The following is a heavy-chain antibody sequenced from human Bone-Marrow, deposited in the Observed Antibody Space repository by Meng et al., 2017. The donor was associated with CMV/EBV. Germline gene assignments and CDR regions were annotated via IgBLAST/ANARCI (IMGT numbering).Heavy chain of an antibody. CDR1: GGSISSYY. V-gene: IGHV4-59*01. CDR3: AREQWELLGAFDL. J-gene: IGHJ4*02. CDR2: IYYSGST. D-gene: IGHD1-26*01. Sequence: SETLSLTCTVSGGSISSYYWSWIRQPPGKGLEWIGYIYYSGSTNYNPSLKSRVIISVDTSKNQFSLKLSSVTAADTAVYYCAREQWELLGAFDLWGQGILVTVSS.